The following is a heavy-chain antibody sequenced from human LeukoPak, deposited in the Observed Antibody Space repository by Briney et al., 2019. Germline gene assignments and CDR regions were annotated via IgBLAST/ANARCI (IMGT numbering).Heavy chain of an antibody. V-gene: IGHV4-34*01. CDR3: ARGSTREVVPAAIDY. D-gene: IGHD2-2*02. CDR1: GGSFSGYY. Sequence: PSETLSLTCAVYGGSFSGYYWSWIRQPPGKRLEWIGEINHSGSTNYNPSLKSRVTISVDTSKNQFSLKLSSVTAADTAVYYCARGSTREVVPAAIDYWGQGTLVTVSS. J-gene: IGHJ4*02. CDR2: INHSGST.